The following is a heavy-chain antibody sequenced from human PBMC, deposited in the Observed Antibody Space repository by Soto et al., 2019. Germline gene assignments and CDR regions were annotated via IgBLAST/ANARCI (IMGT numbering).Heavy chain of an antibody. J-gene: IGHJ4*02. Sequence: EVQLVESGGGLVQPGGSLRLSCAASGFTFRTYWMHWVRQSPGKGLVWVSRIDAAGSGTTYAGAVEGRFTISRDNAKNTLYLQMNSLRAEDTAVYYCARDQTVTGPSTFDYCGQGTLVTVSS. CDR3: ARDQTVTGPSTFDY. CDR1: GFTFRTYW. D-gene: IGHD6-19*01. V-gene: IGHV3-74*03. CDR2: IDAAGSGT.